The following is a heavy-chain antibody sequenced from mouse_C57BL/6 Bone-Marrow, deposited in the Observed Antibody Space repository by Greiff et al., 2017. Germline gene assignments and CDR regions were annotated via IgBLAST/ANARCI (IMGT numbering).Heavy chain of an antibody. V-gene: IGHV1-85*01. CDR2: IYPRDGST. CDR3: ARAGTGDAMDY. D-gene: IGHD3-3*01. Sequence: VQLQQSGPELVKPGASVKLSCKASGYTFTSYDINWVKQRPGQGLEWIGWIYPRDGSTKYKEKFKGKATLTVDTSSSTAYMELHSLTSEDSAVYFCARAGTGDAMDYWGQGTSVTVSS. CDR1: GYTFTSYD. J-gene: IGHJ4*01.